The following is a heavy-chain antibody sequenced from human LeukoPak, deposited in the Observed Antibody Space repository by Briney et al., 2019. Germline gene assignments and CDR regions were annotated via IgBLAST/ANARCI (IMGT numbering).Heavy chain of an antibody. J-gene: IGHJ6*02. CDR2: IIPIFGTA. CDR3: ARGTMVPFPLPKSYYYYYYGMDV. D-gene: IGHD3-10*01. Sequence: SVKVSCKASGGTFSSYAISWVRQAPGQGLEWMGGIIPIFGTANYAQKFQGRVTITADESTSTAYMELSSLRSEDTAVYYCARGTMVPFPLPKSYYYYYYGMDVWGQGTTVTVSS. CDR1: GGTFSSYA. V-gene: IGHV1-69*13.